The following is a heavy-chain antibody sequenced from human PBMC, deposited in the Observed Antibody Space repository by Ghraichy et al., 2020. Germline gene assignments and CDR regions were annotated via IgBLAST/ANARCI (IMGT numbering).Heavy chain of an antibody. V-gene: IGHV3-7*01. J-gene: IGHJ4*02. CDR1: EFSFSRYW. CDR3: ARGASCGGDCYTEYYFDS. CDR2: LNQDGSEN. Sequence: GGSLRLSCVGSEFSFSRYWMSWVRQAPGKGLEWVANLNQDGSENHYADSVKGRFTISRDNAKKSLYLHMISLRAEDTAVYYCARGASCGGDCYTEYYFDSWGQGTLVTV. D-gene: IGHD2-21*01.